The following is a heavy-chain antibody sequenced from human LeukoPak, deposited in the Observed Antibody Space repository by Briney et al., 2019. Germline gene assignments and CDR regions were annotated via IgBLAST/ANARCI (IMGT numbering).Heavy chain of an antibody. CDR2: ISGSGGST. CDR3: ARLRGSYPYYFDY. CDR1: GFTFSSYA. Sequence: GGSLRLSCAASGFTFSSYAMSWVRQAPGKGLEWVSAISGSGGSTYYADSVKGRFTISRDNSKNTLYLQMNSLRAEDTAVYYCARLRGSYPYYFDYWGQGTLVTVSS. V-gene: IGHV3-23*01. J-gene: IGHJ4*02. D-gene: IGHD1-26*01.